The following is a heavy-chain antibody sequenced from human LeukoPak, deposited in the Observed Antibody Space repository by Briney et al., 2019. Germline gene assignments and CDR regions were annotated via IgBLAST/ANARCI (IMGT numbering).Heavy chain of an antibody. CDR1: GFTFSSYS. J-gene: IGHJ4*02. CDR2: ISSSSRYI. Sequence: GGSLRLSCAASGFTFSSYSMNWVGQAPGKGLDGVSSISSSSRYIYYADSVKGGFTIYRDNNKNSLYLQKNSMRAEDTAVYYCARDLIVGGTAILGYWGQGTLVTVSS. CDR3: ARDLIVGGTAILGY. D-gene: IGHD1-26*01. V-gene: IGHV3-21*01.